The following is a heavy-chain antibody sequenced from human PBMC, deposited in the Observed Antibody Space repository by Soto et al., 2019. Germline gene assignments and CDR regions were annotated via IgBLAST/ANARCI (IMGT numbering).Heavy chain of an antibody. CDR3: ARGGYDILTGYYQGPFDY. J-gene: IGHJ4*02. CDR2: IYYSGST. V-gene: IGHV4-30-4*01. Sequence: SETLSLTCTVSGGSISSGDYYWSWIRQPPGKGLEWIGYIYYSGSTYYNPSLKSRVNISVDTSKNQFSLKLSSVTAADTAVYYSARGGYDILTGYYQGPFDYWGQGTLVTVSS. D-gene: IGHD3-9*01. CDR1: GGSISSGDYY.